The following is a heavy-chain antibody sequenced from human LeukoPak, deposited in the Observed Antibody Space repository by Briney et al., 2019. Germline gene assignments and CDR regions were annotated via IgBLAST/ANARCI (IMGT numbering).Heavy chain of an antibody. V-gene: IGHV3-9*01. Sequence: GRSLRLSCAASGFTFDDYAMHWVRQAPGKGLGWVSGISWNNGSIGYADSVKGRSTISRGNAKNSLYLQMNSLRAEDTALYYCAKDLSTFGVVTTPDYWGQGTLVTVSS. J-gene: IGHJ4*02. D-gene: IGHD3-3*01. CDR3: AKDLSTFGVVTTPDY. CDR1: GFTFDDYA. CDR2: ISWNNGSI.